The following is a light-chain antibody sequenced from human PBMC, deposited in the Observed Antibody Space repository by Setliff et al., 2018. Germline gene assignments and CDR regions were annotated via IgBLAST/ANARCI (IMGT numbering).Light chain of an antibody. CDR3: SSYTSSSTYVV. CDR1: SSDVGGYNY. V-gene: IGLV2-14*01. Sequence: SALTQPASVSGSPGQSITISCTGTSSDVGGYNYVSWYQQHPGKAPKLMIYDVSKRPSGVSNRFSGSKSGNTASLTISGLQAEDEADYYCSSYTSSSTYVVFGEGTKVTVL. J-gene: IGLJ2*01. CDR2: DVS.